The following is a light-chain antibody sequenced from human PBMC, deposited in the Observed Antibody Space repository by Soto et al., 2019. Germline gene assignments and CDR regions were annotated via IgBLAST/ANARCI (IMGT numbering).Light chain of an antibody. CDR3: QSYDSSTVV. Sequence: NFMLTQPHSVSESPGKTVTISCTRSSCSIVSSYVQWYQQRPGGSPTTVIYKDNQRPSGVPDRFSGSIARSSNSASLTISGLETEDEADYYCQSYDSSTVVFGGGTKLTVL. CDR1: SCSIVSSY. V-gene: IGLV6-57*01. J-gene: IGLJ2*01. CDR2: KDN.